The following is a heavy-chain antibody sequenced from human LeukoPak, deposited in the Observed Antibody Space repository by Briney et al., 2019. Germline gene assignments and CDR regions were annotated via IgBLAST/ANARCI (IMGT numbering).Heavy chain of an antibody. CDR1: GFTVSSNY. Sequence: PGGSLRLSCAASGFTVSSNYMSWVRQAPGKGLEWVSVIYSGGSTYYADSVKGRFTISRDNFKNTLYLQMNSLRAEDTAVYYCARDGAAAGNEYYFDYWGQGTLVTVSS. D-gene: IGHD6-13*01. V-gene: IGHV3-66*01. CDR2: IYSGGST. J-gene: IGHJ4*02. CDR3: ARDGAAAGNEYYFDY.